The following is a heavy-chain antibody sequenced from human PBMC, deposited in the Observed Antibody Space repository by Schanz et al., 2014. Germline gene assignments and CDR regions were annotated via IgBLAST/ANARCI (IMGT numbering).Heavy chain of an antibody. Sequence: QVQLVQSGAEVKKPGASVKVSCTASGFNFNNYDINWVRQATGQGLEWMGWMNPKTGNTDHAQKFQGRVSMTCDTTTSTAYLDLSRLRSEDTGVYYCARDAADFYDIVTEEDYWGQGTLVTVSS. CDR3: ARDAADFYDIVTEEDY. V-gene: IGHV1-8*01. CDR2: MNPKTGNT. CDR1: GFNFNNYD. J-gene: IGHJ4*02. D-gene: IGHD3-9*01.